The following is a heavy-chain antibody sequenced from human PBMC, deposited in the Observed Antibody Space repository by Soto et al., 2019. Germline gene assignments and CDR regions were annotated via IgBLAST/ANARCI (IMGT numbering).Heavy chain of an antibody. CDR1: GYSFTSYW. CDR3: AGHRIARVYQDGLGI. CDR2: IYPGDSDT. J-gene: IGHJ3*02. D-gene: IGHD6-13*01. V-gene: IGHV5-51*01. Sequence: GESLKISCKGSGYSFTSYWIGWVRQMPGKGLEWMGIIYPGDSDTRYSPSFQGQVTISADKSISTAYLQWSSLKASDTAMYYCAGHRIARVYQDGLGICGRRRRFTV.